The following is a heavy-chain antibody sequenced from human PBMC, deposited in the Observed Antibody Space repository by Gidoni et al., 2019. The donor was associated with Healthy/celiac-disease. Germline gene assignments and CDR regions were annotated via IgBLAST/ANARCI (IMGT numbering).Heavy chain of an antibody. J-gene: IGHJ4*02. V-gene: IGHV4-34*01. CDR2: INHSGST. D-gene: IGHD1-1*01. CDR3: AREWNWTPDY. Sequence: QVQLQQWRAGLLKPSETLSLICAVSGGSFSSYYWSWIRQPPGKGLEWIGEINHSGSTNYNPSLQSRVTISVDTSKNQFSLKLSSVTAADTAVYYCAREWNWTPDYWGQGTLVTVSS. CDR1: GGSFSSYY.